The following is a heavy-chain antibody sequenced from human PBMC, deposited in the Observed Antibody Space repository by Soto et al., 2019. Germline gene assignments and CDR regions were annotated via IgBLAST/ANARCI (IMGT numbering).Heavy chain of an antibody. CDR3: ARGSHKLHSYDSSGFYHYVDY. D-gene: IGHD3-22*01. V-gene: IGHV4-34*01. CDR2: INDSGST. Sequence: QVQLQQWGAGLLKPSETLSLTCVVYGGSFSDYSWTWIRQPPGKGLEWIGEINDSGSTNYTPSLERRVTISRDTSKNRFSLKLSSVTAADTAVYYCARGSHKLHSYDSSGFYHYVDYWGQGSLVTVSS. CDR1: GGSFSDYS. J-gene: IGHJ4*02.